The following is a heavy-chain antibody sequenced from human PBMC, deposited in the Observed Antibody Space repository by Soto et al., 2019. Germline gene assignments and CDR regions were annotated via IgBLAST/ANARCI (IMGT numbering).Heavy chain of an antibody. J-gene: IGHJ4*02. V-gene: IGHV1-8*01. D-gene: IGHD3-22*01. CDR1: GYTFTSYD. CDR2: MNPNSGNT. CDR3: ARGALNYYDSSGVFDY. Sequence: ASVKVSCKASGYTFTSYDINWGRQATGQGLEWMGWMNPNSGNTGYAQKFQGRVTMTRNTSISTAYMELSSLRSEDTAVYYCARGALNYYDSSGVFDYWGQGTLVTVSS.